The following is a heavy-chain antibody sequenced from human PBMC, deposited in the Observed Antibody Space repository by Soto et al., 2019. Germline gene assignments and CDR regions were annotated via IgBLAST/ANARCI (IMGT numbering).Heavy chain of an antibody. CDR3: ARDSGSYYNYYYGMDV. D-gene: IGHD1-26*01. J-gene: IGHJ6*02. V-gene: IGHV4-38-2*02. CDR2: IYHSGST. CDR1: GYSISSGYY. Sequence: SETLSLTCAVSGYSISSGYYWGWIRQPPGKGLEWIGSIYHSGSTYYNPSLKSRVTISVDTSKNQFSLKLSSVTAADTAVYYCARDSGSYYNYYYGMDVWGQGTTVTVS.